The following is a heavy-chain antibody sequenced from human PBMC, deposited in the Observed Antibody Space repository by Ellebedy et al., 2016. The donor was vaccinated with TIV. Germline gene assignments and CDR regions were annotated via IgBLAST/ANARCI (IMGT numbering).Heavy chain of an antibody. CDR1: GFTVNSNH. CDR3: ASETFIDVDLKVWGAFDM. Sequence: GESLKISCAASGFTVNSNHFSWVRQAPGKGLEWVSSIYRGGSTYYADSVRGRFTISRDTSKNTLYLQIDGLRAEDTAVYFCASETFIDVDLKVWGAFDMWGQGTMVAVSS. CDR2: IYRGGST. V-gene: IGHV3-66*01. J-gene: IGHJ3*02. D-gene: IGHD2-15*01.